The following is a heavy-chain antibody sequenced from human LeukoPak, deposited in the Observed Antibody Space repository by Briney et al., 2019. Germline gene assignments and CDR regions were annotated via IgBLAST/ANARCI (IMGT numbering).Heavy chain of an antibody. CDR3: AKTNPRRVLVVVITKGYYFDY. CDR2: ISGSGGST. Sequence: GGSLRLSCAVSGFNVSSSFLTWVRQAPGKGLEWVSAISGSGGSTYYADSVKGRFTISRDNSKNTLYLQMNSLRAEDTAVYYCAKTNPRRVLVVVITKGYYFDYWGQGTLVTVSS. J-gene: IGHJ4*02. V-gene: IGHV3-23*01. CDR1: GFNVSSSF. D-gene: IGHD3-22*01.